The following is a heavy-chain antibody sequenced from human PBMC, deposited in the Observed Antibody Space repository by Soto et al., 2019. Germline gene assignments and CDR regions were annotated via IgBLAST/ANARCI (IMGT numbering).Heavy chain of an antibody. D-gene: IGHD6-6*01. J-gene: IGHJ6*02. CDR3: ARGKARSASDYGMDA. Sequence: SVKVSCKASGGTFSSYAISWVRQAPGKGLEWMGGIIPIFGTANYAQKCQGRVTITADESTSTAYMELSSLRSEDTAVYYCARGKARSASDYGMDAWGQGTTVTVSS. V-gene: IGHV1-69*13. CDR1: GGTFSSYA. CDR2: IIPIFGTA.